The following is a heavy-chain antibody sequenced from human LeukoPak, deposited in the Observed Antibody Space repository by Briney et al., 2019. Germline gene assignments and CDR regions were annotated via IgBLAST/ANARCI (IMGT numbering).Heavy chain of an antibody. CDR1: GLTFSSYG. CDR2: ISYDGSNK. CDR3: AKGYCSGGSCYENFQH. J-gene: IGHJ1*01. Sequence: PGGSLRLSCAASGLTFSSYGMHWVRQAPGKGLEWVAVISYDGSNKYYADSVKGRFTISRDNSKNTLYLQMNSLRAEDTAVYYCAKGYCSGGSCYENFQHWGQGTLVTVSS. V-gene: IGHV3-30*18. D-gene: IGHD2-15*01.